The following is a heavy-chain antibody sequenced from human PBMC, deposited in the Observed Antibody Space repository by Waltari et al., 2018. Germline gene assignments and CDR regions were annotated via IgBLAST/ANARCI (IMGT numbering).Heavy chain of an antibody. CDR2: IYHTGAT. J-gene: IGHJ6*02. CDR3: ARLSSTSTGNYYYGLDV. D-gene: IGHD3-10*01. V-gene: IGHV4-39*01. Sequence: QLQLQESGPGLVKPSETLSLTCTVSGGSIDSSSYYWGWIRQSPGKGLDWIGTIYHTGATYDKPALKSRGTLSIDTSKNQFSLKLGSVIATDTAVYYCARLSSTSTGNYYYGLDVWGQGTTVTVSS. CDR1: GGSIDSSSYY.